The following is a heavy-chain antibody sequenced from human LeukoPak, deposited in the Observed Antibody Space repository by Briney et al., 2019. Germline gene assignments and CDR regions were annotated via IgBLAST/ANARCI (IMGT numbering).Heavy chain of an antibody. J-gene: IGHJ3*02. V-gene: IGHV4-39*07. Sequence: MSSETLSLTCTVSGGSITSTSYYWGWIRQPPGKGLEWIGGIYYSGSTYYSPSLKSRVTISVDTSKNQFSLKLTSVTAADTAVYYCAGALRLWWRKSRDAFDIWGQGTMVTVSS. CDR1: GGSITSTSYY. CDR3: AGALRLWWRKSRDAFDI. CDR2: IYYSGST. D-gene: IGHD2-21*01.